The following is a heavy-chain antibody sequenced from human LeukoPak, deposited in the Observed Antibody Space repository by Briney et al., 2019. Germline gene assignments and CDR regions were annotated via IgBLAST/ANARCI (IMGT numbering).Heavy chain of an antibody. CDR2: IYYSGST. D-gene: IGHD3-22*01. V-gene: IGHV4-30-4*08. CDR1: GGSISSGDYY. J-gene: IGHJ4*02. CDR3: ASQYYYDSSGYYF. Sequence: PSETLSLTCTVSGGSISSGDYYWSWIRQPPGKGLEWIGYIYYSGSTYYNPSLKSRVTISVDTSKNQSSLKLSSVTAADTAVYYCASQYYYDSSGYYFWGQGTLVTVSS.